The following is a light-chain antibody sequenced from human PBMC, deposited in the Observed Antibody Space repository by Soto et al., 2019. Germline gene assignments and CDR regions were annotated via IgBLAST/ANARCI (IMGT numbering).Light chain of an antibody. CDR2: DTS. V-gene: IGKV3-11*01. Sequence: QSPATLSVSTGEGVTLSCRASHGIGDTLAWYQHKPGQTPRLLIYDTSTRSTSVPARFSGSRSGPDFTLSISSLEAEDFSVYYFQQRSNWSPWTVGPGAKVDIK. J-gene: IGKJ1*01. CDR3: QQRSNWSPWT. CDR1: HGIGDT.